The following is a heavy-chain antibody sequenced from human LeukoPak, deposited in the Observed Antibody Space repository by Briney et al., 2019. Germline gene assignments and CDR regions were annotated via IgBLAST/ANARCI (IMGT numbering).Heavy chain of an antibody. V-gene: IGHV3-74*01. Sequence: PGGSLRLSCAASGNYWMHWVRQVPGKGLVWVSHINSDGSWTSYADSVKGRFTISRDNSKNTLYLQMNSLRAEDTAVYYCARDAYSGYDSPGDYWGQGTLVTVSS. CDR2: INSDGSWT. CDR1: GNYW. J-gene: IGHJ4*02. CDR3: ARDAYSGYDSPGDY. D-gene: IGHD5-12*01.